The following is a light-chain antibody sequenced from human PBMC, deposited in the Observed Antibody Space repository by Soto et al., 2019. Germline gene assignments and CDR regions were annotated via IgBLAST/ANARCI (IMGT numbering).Light chain of an antibody. Sequence: DIQMTQSPSSLSASVGDSVTITCRASQGIRNYLNWYQQKPGKAPKLLIYAASSLQSGVPSRFSGSGSGTDFTLTISSLQPEDSASYFCQQSSSAPLTFGGGTKVEIK. CDR2: AAS. J-gene: IGKJ4*01. CDR3: QQSSSAPLT. V-gene: IGKV1-39*01. CDR1: QGIRNY.